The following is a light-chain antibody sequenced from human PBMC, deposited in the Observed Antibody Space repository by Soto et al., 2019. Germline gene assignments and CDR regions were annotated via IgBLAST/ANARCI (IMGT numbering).Light chain of an antibody. V-gene: IGKV3-15*01. CDR1: QNVGNS. CDR2: GAT. J-gene: IGKJ2*01. CDR3: QHYNNWPPYA. Sequence: EIVMTQSPATLSVSPGERATLSCRASQNVGNSLAWYQQKPGQAPRLLIYGATTRATCIPARFSGSGSGTDFTLTLSSLQSEDFAVYYCQHYNNWPPYAFGQGTKVEIK.